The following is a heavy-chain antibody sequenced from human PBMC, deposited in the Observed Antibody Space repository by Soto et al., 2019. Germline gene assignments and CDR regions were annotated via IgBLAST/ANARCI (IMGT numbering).Heavy chain of an antibody. D-gene: IGHD3-22*01. CDR3: ASHYDSGGYCYRGLDY. CDR2: IIPIFGTA. Sequence: QVQLVQSGAEVKKPGSSVKVSCKASGGTFNSYAISWVRQAPGQGLEWMGGIIPIFGTADYAQKFQGRVTITAVESTSTAYMELSSLRSEDTAVYYCASHYDSGGYCYRGLDYWGQGTLVTVSS. V-gene: IGHV1-69*12. J-gene: IGHJ4*02. CDR1: GGTFNSYA.